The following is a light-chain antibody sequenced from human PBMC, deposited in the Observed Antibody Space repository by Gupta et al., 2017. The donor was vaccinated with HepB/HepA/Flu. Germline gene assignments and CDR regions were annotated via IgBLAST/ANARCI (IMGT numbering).Light chain of an antibody. CDR3: QQYYSYPLT. CDR2: KAS. V-gene: IGKV1-5*03. Sequence: DIQMTQTPTTPFASVGDRLTITCRSSQSISSWLAWYQQKPGKPPKLLIYKASRIESGVPPSFSGSGSGTECTLTISSLQADDFATDYCQQYYSYPLTFGGGTKVEIK. CDR1: QSISSW. J-gene: IGKJ4*01.